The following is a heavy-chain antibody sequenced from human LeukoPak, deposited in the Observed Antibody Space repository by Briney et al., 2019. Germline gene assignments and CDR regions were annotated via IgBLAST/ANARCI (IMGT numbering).Heavy chain of an antibody. J-gene: IGHJ6*02. CDR2: IYYSGST. V-gene: IGHV4-59*12. Sequence: SETLSLSCTVSGGSISRYYWSWIRQPPGKGLEWIGYIYYSGSTNYNPSLKSRVTLSVDTSKNQFSLKLSSVTAADTAVYYCAREVNYYYGMDVWGQGTTVTVSS. CDR1: GGSISRYY. CDR3: AREVNYYYGMDV.